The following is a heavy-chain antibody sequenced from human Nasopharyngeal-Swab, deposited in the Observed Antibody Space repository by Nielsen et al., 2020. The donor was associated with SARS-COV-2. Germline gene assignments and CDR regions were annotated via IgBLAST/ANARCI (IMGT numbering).Heavy chain of an antibody. Sequence: WIRQPPGKGLEWIGYIYYSGSTNYNPSLKSRVTISVDTSKNQFSLKLSSETAADTAVYYCASGLNWFPFDYWGQGTLVTVSS. CDR3: ASGLNWFPFDY. CDR2: IYYSGST. V-gene: IGHV4-59*01. J-gene: IGHJ4*02. D-gene: IGHD3-9*01.